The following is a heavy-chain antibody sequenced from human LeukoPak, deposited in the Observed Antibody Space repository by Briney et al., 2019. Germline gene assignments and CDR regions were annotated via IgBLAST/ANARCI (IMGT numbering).Heavy chain of an antibody. D-gene: IGHD1-26*01. J-gene: IGHJ6*02. CDR2: ISSSCSTI. Sequence: GGSLRLSCATSAFTFTDYYMSWIRQAPGKGPECVSYISSSCSTIYYADSVKGRFTISRDNAKNSLYLQVNSLRAEDTAVYYCARDRDLVPEGGGMDVWGQGTTVTVSS. V-gene: IGHV3-11*01. CDR1: AFTFTDYY. CDR3: ARDRDLVPEGGGMDV.